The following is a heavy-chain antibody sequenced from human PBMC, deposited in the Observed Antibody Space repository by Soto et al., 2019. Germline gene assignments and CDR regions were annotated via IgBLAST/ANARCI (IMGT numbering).Heavy chain of an antibody. CDR3: VRDGSKTLRDCFDP. CDR2: VYATGTS. V-gene: IGHV4-4*07. D-gene: IGHD4-17*01. J-gene: IGHJ5*02. CDR1: GGSMSKFY. Sequence: SETLSLTCSVSGGSMSKFYWSWIRKTAGKGLEWMGRVYATGTSDYNPSLRSRIAMSVDISKKTFSLRLRSVNAADTGVYYCVRDGSKTLRDCFDPWGQGILVTV.